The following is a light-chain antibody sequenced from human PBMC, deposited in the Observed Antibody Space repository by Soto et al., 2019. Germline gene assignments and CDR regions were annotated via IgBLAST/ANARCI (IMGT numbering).Light chain of an antibody. V-gene: IGKV3-15*01. CDR1: QSVSSN. J-gene: IGKJ1*01. CDR3: QQYNNWWT. CDR2: GAS. Sequence: EIVMTQSPATLSVSPGERATLSCRASQSVSSNLAWYQQKPGQAPRLLIYGASTRATGIPARFSGSGSGTEFTLTISSLQSEAFAVYYGQQYNNWWTFGQGTKVEIK.